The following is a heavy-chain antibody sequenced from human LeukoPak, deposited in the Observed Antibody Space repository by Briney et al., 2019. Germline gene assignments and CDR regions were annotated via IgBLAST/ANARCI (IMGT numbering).Heavy chain of an antibody. Sequence: SETLSLTCTVSGGSISSYYWSWIRQPPGKGLEWIGYIYYSGSTNYNPSLKSRVTISVDTSKNQFSLKLSSVTAADTAVYYCARQRGSYYYDSSGYYRDRYYSDYWGQGTLVTVSS. CDR1: GGSISSYY. V-gene: IGHV4-59*08. CDR2: IYYSGST. D-gene: IGHD3-22*01. CDR3: ARQRGSYYYDSSGYYRDRYYSDY. J-gene: IGHJ4*02.